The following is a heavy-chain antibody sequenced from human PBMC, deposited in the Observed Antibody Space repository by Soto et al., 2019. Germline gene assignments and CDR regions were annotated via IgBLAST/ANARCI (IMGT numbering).Heavy chain of an antibody. CDR1: GFTFSSYA. CDR2: ISYDGSNK. J-gene: IGHJ6*02. CDR3: ARDRTPEYGMDV. V-gene: IGHV3-30-3*01. Sequence: GGSLRLSCAASGFTFSSYAMHWVRQAPGKGLEWVAVISYDGSNKYYADSVKGRFTISRDNSKNTLYLQMNSLRAEDTAVYYCARDRTPEYGMDVWGQGTTVTVSS.